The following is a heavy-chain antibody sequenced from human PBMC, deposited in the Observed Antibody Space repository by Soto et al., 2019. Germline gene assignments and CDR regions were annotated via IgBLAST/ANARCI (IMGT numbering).Heavy chain of an antibody. D-gene: IGHD2-2*01. V-gene: IGHV4-39*01. Sequence: SETLSLTCTVSGGSISSSSYYWGWIRQPPGKGLEWIGTIYFSGSTHYNPSLKSRVTISADTSKNQFALKLSSVTAADTAVYYCARHTSSASWPLGYWGQGTLVTVSS. J-gene: IGHJ4*02. CDR3: ARHTSSASWPLGY. CDR2: IYFSGST. CDR1: GGSISSSSYY.